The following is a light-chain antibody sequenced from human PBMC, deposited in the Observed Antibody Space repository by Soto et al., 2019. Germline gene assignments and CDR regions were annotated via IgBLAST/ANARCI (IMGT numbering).Light chain of an antibody. V-gene: IGKV3-20*01. J-gene: IGKJ1*01. CDR1: QSVSNTY. Sequence: EVVLTQSSGTLSWSPGERATLSCRASQSVSNTYLAWYQQKPGQAPRLLIYAASSRATGIPDRFRGSGSGTDFTLTISRLEPEDFAVYYCQQYGSSPTFGQGTKVDIK. CDR3: QQYGSSPT. CDR2: AAS.